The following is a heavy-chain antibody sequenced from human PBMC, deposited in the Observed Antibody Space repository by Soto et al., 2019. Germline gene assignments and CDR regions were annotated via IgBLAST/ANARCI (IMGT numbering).Heavy chain of an antibody. Sequence: SETLSLTCTVSGGSISSYYWSWIRQPPGKGLEWIGYIYYSGSTNYNPSLKSRVTISVDTSKNQFSLKLSSVTAADTAVYYCARVGDYDFWSGYYQDRNYYYYGMDVWGQRTTVTVSS. J-gene: IGHJ6*02. CDR3: ARVGDYDFWSGYYQDRNYYYYGMDV. CDR2: IYYSGST. V-gene: IGHV4-59*01. D-gene: IGHD3-3*01. CDR1: GGSISSYY.